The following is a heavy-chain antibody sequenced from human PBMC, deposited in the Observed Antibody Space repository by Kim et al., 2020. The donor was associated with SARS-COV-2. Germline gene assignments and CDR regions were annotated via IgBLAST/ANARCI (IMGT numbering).Heavy chain of an antibody. CDR3: AKNSPSSQWLDEFITASWIYGMDV. J-gene: IGHJ6*02. V-gene: IGHV3-23*03. Sequence: GGSLRLSCAASGFTFSSYAMSWVRQAPGKGLEWVSVIYSGGSSTYYADSVKGRFTISRDNSKNTLYLQMNSLRAEDTAVYYCAKNSPSSQWLDEFITASWIYGMDVWGQGTTVTVSS. CDR1: GFTFSSYA. CDR2: IYSGGSST. D-gene: IGHD6-19*01.